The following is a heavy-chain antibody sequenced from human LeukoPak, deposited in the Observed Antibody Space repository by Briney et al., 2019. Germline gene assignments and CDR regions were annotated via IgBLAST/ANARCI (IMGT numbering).Heavy chain of an antibody. CDR1: GFTFGDYA. J-gene: IGHJ6*02. CDR3: TRTVEHGVIGGYYYYYGMDV. CDR2: IRSKAYGGTT. Sequence: GRSLRLSCTASGFTFGDYAMSWVRQAPGKGLEWVGFIRSKAYGGTTEYAASVKGRFTISRDDPKSIAYLQMNSLKTEDTAVYYCTRTVEHGVIGGYYYYYGMDVWGQGTTVTVSS. V-gene: IGHV3-49*04. D-gene: IGHD3-10*01.